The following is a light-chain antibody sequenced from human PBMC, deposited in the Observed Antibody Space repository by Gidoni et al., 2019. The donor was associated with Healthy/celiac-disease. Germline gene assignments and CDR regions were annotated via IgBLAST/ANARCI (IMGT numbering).Light chain of an antibody. CDR3: IQALRTPWT. CDR2: LGS. Sequence: DIVMTQSSLSLPVTSGEPASISCRSSQSLLHSNGYNYLDWYLQKPGQSPQLLIYLGSNRASGVPDRFSGSGSGTDFTLNISRVEAEDFGIYYCIQALRTPWTFGQGTKVEIK. CDR1: QSLLHSNGYNY. V-gene: IGKV2-28*01. J-gene: IGKJ1*01.